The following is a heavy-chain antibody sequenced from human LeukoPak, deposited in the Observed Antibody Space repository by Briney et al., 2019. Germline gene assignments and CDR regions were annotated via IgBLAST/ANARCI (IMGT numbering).Heavy chain of an antibody. D-gene: IGHD3-10*01. Sequence: GRSLRLSCAASGFTFSSYGMHWVRQAPGKGLEWVSVISYDGSNQYYADSVKGRFTISRDNSKNTLYLQMNSLRAEDTAVYYCATHRDGSGSYGFDFDYWGQATLVTVSS. CDR3: ATHRDGSGSYGFDFDY. CDR1: GFTFSSYG. V-gene: IGHV3-30*03. CDR2: ISYDGSNQ. J-gene: IGHJ4*02.